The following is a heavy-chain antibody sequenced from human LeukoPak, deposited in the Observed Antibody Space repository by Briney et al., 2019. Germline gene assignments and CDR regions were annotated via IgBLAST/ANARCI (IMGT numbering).Heavy chain of an antibody. CDR1: GYTFTGYD. J-gene: IGHJ6*03. CDR2: MNPNSGNT. Sequence: ASVKVSCKASGYTFTGYDINWVRQATGQGLEWMGWMNPNSGNTGYAQKFQGRVAMTRNTSISTAYMELSSLRSEDTAVYYCARGNTIFGVDYYYYMDVWGKGTTVTVSS. D-gene: IGHD3-3*01. CDR3: ARGNTIFGVDYYYYMDV. V-gene: IGHV1-8*01.